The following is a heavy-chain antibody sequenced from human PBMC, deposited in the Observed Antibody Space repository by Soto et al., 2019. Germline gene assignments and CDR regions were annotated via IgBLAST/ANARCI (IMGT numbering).Heavy chain of an antibody. CDR1: GFTFSSYA. D-gene: IGHD6-13*01. J-gene: IGHJ6*02. CDR3: AKDLPAATGGYYYYGMDV. CDR2: ISGSGGST. Sequence: GGSLRLSCAASGFTFSSYAMSWVRQAPGKGLEWVSAISGSGGSTYYADSVKGRFTISRDNSKNTLYQQMNSLRAEDTAVYYCAKDLPAATGGYYYYGMDVWGQGTTVTVSS. V-gene: IGHV3-23*01.